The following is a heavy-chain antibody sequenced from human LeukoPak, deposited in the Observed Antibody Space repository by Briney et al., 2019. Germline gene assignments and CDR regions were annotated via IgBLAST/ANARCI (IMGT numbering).Heavy chain of an antibody. V-gene: IGHV4-59*01. CDR3: ARTYSSGSIDY. D-gene: IGHD6-19*01. CDR1: GGSISSYY. Sequence: PSQALSLTCTVSGGSISSYYWSWIRQPPGKGLEWIGYIYYTRSTHYNPSLKSRVTISVDTSKNQFSLKLSSVTAADTAVYYCARTYSSGSIDYWGQGTLVTVSS. J-gene: IGHJ4*02. CDR2: IYYTRST.